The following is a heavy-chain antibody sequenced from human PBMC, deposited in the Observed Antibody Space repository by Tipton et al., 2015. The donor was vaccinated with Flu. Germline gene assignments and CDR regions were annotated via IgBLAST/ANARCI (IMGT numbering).Heavy chain of an antibody. J-gene: IGHJ6*02. D-gene: IGHD3-22*01. V-gene: IGHV3-48*03. CDR3: ARDDDYDPNVDYCYYAMDV. CDR1: GFTFRDYE. Sequence: SLRLSCAASGFTFRDYEMNWVRQAPGKGLEWVSFISGSGDSIYYADSVEGRFTISRDNARNSLYLQMNSLRAEDTAIYYCARDDDYDPNVDYCYYAMDVWGQGTTVTVSS. CDR2: ISGSGDSI.